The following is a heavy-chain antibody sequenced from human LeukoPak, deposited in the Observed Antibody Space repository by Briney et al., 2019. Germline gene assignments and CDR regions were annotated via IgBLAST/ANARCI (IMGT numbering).Heavy chain of an antibody. V-gene: IGHV1-2*06. J-gene: IGHJ4*02. Sequence: ASVKVSCKASGYTFTGYYIHWVRQAPGQGLEWMGRINPNSGGANYAQKFQGRVTMTRDTSISTAYMELSRLRSDDTAVYYCARGSRYSSGWHIGYWGQGTLVTVSS. CDR2: INPNSGGA. CDR1: GYTFTGYY. D-gene: IGHD6-19*01. CDR3: ARGSRYSSGWHIGY.